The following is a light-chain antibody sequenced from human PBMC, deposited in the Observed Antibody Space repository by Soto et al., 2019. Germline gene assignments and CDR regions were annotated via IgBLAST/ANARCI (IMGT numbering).Light chain of an antibody. CDR1: SSNIGAGYD. J-gene: IGLJ3*02. Sequence: QTVVTQPPSVSGAXXXRXTISCTGSSSNIGAGYDVHWYQQLPGTAPKLLISGNSNRPSGVPDRFSGSKSGTSASLAITGLQAEDEADYYCQSYDSSLSGWVFGGGTKLTVL. CDR3: QSYDSSLSGWV. CDR2: GNS. V-gene: IGLV1-40*01.